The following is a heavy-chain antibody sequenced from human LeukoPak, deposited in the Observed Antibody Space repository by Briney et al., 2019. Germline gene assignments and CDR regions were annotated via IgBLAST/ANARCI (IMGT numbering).Heavy chain of an antibody. J-gene: IGHJ3*02. CDR2: INPNSGGT. CDR1: GYTFTGYY. D-gene: IGHD5-12*01. V-gene: IGHV1-2*02. Sequence: APVKVSCKASGYTFTGYYMHWVRQAPGQGLEWMGWINPNSGGTNYAQKFQGRVTMTRDTSISTAYMELSRLRSDDTAVYYCARDLRDGGYDYDAFDIWGQGTMVTVSS. CDR3: ARDLRDGGYDYDAFDI.